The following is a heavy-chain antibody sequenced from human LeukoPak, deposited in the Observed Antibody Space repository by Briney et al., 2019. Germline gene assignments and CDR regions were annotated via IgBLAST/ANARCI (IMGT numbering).Heavy chain of an antibody. D-gene: IGHD5-24*01. CDR3: ARGGLQFIDY. CDR1: GFTFSSYA. J-gene: IGHJ4*02. CDR2: ISYDGSNK. V-gene: IGHV3-30-3*01. Sequence: RGSLRLSCAASGFTFSSYAMHWVRQAPGKGLEWVTVISYDGSNKYYADSVKGRFTISRDNSKNTLDLQMNSLRVEDTAVYYCARGGLQFIDYWGQGTLVTVSS.